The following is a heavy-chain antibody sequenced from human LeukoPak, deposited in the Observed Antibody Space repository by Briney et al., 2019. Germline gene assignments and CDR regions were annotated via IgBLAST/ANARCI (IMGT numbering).Heavy chain of an antibody. CDR2: INPNSGGT. CDR1: GYTFTGYY. J-gene: IGHJ1*01. V-gene: IGHV1-2*02. CDR3: AAPPLDSSGWYYLPSEYFQH. D-gene: IGHD6-19*01. Sequence: GASVKVSCKASGYTFTGYYMHWVRQAPGQGLEWMGWINPNSGGTNYAQKFQGRVTMTRDTSISTAYMELSRLRSDDTAVYYCAAPPLDSSGWYYLPSEYFQHWGQGTLVTVSS.